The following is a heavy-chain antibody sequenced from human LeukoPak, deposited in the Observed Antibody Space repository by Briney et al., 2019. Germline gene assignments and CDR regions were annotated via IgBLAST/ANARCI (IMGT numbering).Heavy chain of an antibody. D-gene: IGHD3-10*01. CDR1: GYTFTGHY. J-gene: IGHJ4*02. Sequence: ASVKVSCKASGYTFTGHYMHWVRQAPGQGLEWMGWINPNSGGTNYAQNLQGRVTMTTDTSTSTAYMDLRSLRSHDTAVYYCARDRSSSDYWGQGTLVTVSS. CDR2: INPNSGGT. CDR3: ARDRSSSDY. V-gene: IGHV1-2*02.